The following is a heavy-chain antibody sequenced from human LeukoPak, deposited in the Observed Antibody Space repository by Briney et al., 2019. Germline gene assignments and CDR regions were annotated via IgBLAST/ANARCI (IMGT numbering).Heavy chain of an antibody. D-gene: IGHD6-19*01. CDR3: ARTLRAVAATGLSY. J-gene: IGHJ4*02. V-gene: IGHV1-2*02. Sequence: ASVKVSCKASGYTFTGHYMHWVRQAPGQGLEWMGWINPNSGGTNYAQKFQGRVTMTRDTSISTAYMELSRLRSDDTAVYYCARTLRAVAATGLSYWGQGTLVTVSS. CDR1: GYTFTGHY. CDR2: INPNSGGT.